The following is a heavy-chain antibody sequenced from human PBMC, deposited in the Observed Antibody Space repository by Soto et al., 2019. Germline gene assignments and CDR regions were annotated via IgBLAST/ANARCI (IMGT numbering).Heavy chain of an antibody. CDR3: TRGVVFGEYPRHNLLDP. CDR1: GGSISSGGYY. J-gene: IGHJ5*02. Sequence: QVQLQESGPGLVKPSQTLSLTCTVSGGSISSGGYYWSWIRQHPGKGLEWIGYIYYSGSTYYNPSLKCRVSISLDRSTIHSSPKLSSVTAADTAVYYCTRGVVFGEYPRHNLLDPWGQGTLVTVSS. V-gene: IGHV4-31*03. CDR2: IYYSGST. D-gene: IGHD3-10*01.